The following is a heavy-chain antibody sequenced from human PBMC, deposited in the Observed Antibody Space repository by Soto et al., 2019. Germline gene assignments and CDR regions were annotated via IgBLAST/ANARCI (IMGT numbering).Heavy chain of an antibody. V-gene: IGHV4-39*01. D-gene: IGHD1-1*01. CDR1: GGSISSSSYY. CDR3: ARLMEEYYYYYMDV. Sequence: QLQLQESGPGLVKPSETLSLTCTVSGGSISSSSYYWGWIRQPPGKGLEWIGSIYYSGSTYYNPSLKLRVTLSVDTSKNQFSLKLSSVTAADTAVYYCARLMEEYYYYYMDVWGKGTTVTVSS. J-gene: IGHJ6*03. CDR2: IYYSGST.